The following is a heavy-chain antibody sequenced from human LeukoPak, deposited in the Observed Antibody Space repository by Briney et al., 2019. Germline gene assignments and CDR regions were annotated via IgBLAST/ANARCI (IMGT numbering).Heavy chain of an antibody. D-gene: IGHD3-22*01. V-gene: IGHV3-33*01. CDR3: ARDGGSSGYHDALDI. Sequence: GGSLRLSCAASGFTFSSYGMHWVRQAPGRGLEWVALIWYDGRNKYYADSVKGRFTISRDNSKNTLSLQLNSLRDEDTAVYYGARDGGSSGYHDALDIWGQGTMVTVSA. CDR2: IWYDGRNK. J-gene: IGHJ3*02. CDR1: GFTFSSYG.